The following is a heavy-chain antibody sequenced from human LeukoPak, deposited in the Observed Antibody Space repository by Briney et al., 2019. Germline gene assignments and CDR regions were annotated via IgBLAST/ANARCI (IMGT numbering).Heavy chain of an antibody. J-gene: IGHJ4*02. CDR3: ARVDGYNFRNDY. CDR1: GYSISSGYY. Sequence: SETLSLTCAVSGYSISSGYYWGWIRQPPGKGLEWIGSIYHSGRTYYNPSLKSRLTISVDTSKNQFSLKLSSVTAADTAVYYCARVDGYNFRNDYWGQGTLVTVSS. CDR2: IYHSGRT. D-gene: IGHD5-24*01. V-gene: IGHV4-38-2*01.